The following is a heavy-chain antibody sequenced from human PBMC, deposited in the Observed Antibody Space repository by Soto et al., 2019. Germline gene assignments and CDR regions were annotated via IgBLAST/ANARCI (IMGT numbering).Heavy chain of an antibody. J-gene: IGHJ6*02. CDR1: GGSISSSNW. D-gene: IGHD1-26*01. V-gene: IGHV4-4*02. CDR3: ARVSGSYYYGMDV. CDR2: IYHSGST. Sequence: QVQLQESGPGLVKPSGTLSLTCAVSGGSISSSNWWSWVRQPPGKGLEWIGEIYHSGSTNYNPSLQSRVTISVDKSKTQFSLKLSSVTAADTAVYYCARVSGSYYYGMDVWGQGTTVTVSS.